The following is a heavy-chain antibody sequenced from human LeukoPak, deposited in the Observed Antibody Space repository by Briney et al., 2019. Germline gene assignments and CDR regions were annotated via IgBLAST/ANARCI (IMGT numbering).Heavy chain of an antibody. CDR2: IYTSGST. CDR1: GGSISSYY. D-gene: IGHD3-22*01. J-gene: IGHJ4*02. V-gene: IGHV4-4*07. Sequence: SETLSLTCTASGGSISSYYWSWIRQPAGKGLEWIGRIYTSGSTNYNPSLKSRVTMSVDTSKNQFSLKLSSVAAADTAVYYCANGRGRRYYYDSSGYYPFDYWGQGTLVTVSS. CDR3: ANGRGRRYYYDSSGYYPFDY.